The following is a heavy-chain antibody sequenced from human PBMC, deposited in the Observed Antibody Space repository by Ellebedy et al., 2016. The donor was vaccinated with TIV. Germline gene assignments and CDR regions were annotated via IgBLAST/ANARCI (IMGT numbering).Heavy chain of an antibody. CDR1: GGSISSYY. Sequence: MPSETLSLTCTVSGGSISSYYWSWIRQPPGKGLEWIGYIYYSGSTNYNPSLKSRVTISLDTYKNQFSLIVTSVTAADTAVYYCARAPRVYESRDYVVDKGFDIWGQGTMVTVSS. D-gene: IGHD3-16*01. V-gene: IGHV4-59*01. CDR3: ARAPRVYESRDYVVDKGFDI. J-gene: IGHJ3*02. CDR2: IYYSGST.